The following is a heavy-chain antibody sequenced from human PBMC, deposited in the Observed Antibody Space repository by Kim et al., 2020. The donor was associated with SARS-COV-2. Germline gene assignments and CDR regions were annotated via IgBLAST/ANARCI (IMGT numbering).Heavy chain of an antibody. D-gene: IGHD3-22*01. J-gene: IGHJ4*02. CDR3: AKGRNSRYLRNFDY. CDR1: GFTFGDYA. Sequence: GGSLRLSCAASGFTFGDYAIHWVRQGPGRGLEWVSGISWDSGRRGYADSVKGRFTISRDNAKNSLYLQMNSLRAEDTALYYCAKGRNSRYLRNFDYWGQGTLITVSS. CDR2: ISWDSGRR. V-gene: IGHV3-9*01.